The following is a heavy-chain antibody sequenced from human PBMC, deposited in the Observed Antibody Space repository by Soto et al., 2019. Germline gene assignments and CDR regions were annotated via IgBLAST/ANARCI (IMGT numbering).Heavy chain of an antibody. D-gene: IGHD3-10*01. Sequence: SLKVSFKASGGTFISYAISWLRRSPGQGLDWMGGIMPIFGTANYAQKFQGRVTITADKSTSTAYMELSSLRSEDTAVYYCARNRGNYYSGMDVWGQGTTVNVSS. CDR2: IMPIFGTA. CDR3: ARNRGNYYSGMDV. CDR1: GGTFISYA. J-gene: IGHJ6*02. V-gene: IGHV1-69*06.